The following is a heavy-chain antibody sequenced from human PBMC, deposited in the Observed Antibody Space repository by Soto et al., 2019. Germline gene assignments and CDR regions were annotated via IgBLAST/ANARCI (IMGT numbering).Heavy chain of an antibody. V-gene: IGHV4-61*01. CDR2: IFYSENT. CDR1: GDSVTSGSHY. J-gene: IGHJ4*02. CDR3: ARRWSGTDF. Sequence: SETLSLTCTVSGDSVTSGSHYWSWVRQPPGKGLEYIGYIFYSENTSYNPSLESRVTMSLDTSKNQFSLSLRSVTAADTAIYYCARRWSGTDFWGRGTLVTVSS. D-gene: IGHD1-1*01.